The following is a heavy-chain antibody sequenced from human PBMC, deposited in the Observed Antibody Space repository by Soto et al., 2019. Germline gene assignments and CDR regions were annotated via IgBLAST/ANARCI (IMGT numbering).Heavy chain of an antibody. D-gene: IGHD4-17*01. CDR3: AREDYGGNEGDALDI. CDR2: INPNSGGT. V-gene: IGHV1-2*04. J-gene: IGHJ3*02. Sequence: QVQLVQSGAEVKKPGASVKVSCKASGYTFTGYYMHWVRQAPGQGLEWMGWINPNSGGTNYAQKFQGWVTMTRDTAISTAYMELSRLRSDDTAVYYCAREDYGGNEGDALDIWGQGTMVTVAS. CDR1: GYTFTGYY.